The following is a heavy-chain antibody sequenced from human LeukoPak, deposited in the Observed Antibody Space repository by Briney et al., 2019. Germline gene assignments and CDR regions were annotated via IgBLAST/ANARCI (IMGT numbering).Heavy chain of an antibody. CDR1: GFTFTSSA. CDR3: AAGWDWEPLFDY. D-gene: IGHD1-26*01. V-gene: IGHV1-58*02. J-gene: IGHJ4*02. Sequence: GTSVKVSGTASGFTFTSSAMQWVRQARGQRLEWIGWIVVGSGNTNYAQEFQERVTITRDMSTSTAYMELSSLRSEDTAVYYCAAGWDWEPLFDYWGQGTLVTVSS. CDR2: IVVGSGNT.